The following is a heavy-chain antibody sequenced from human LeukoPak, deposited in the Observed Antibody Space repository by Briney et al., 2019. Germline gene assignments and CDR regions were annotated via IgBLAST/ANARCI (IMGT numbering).Heavy chain of an antibody. V-gene: IGHV3-21*01. J-gene: IGHJ5*02. CDR1: GFTFSSYS. D-gene: IGHD3-16*01. CDR3: ASQSYARFDP. CDR2: ISSSSSYI. Sequence: GGSLRLSCAASGFTFSSYSMNWVRQAPGKGLEWVSSISSSSSYIYYADSVKGRFTISRDNARNSLFLQMNSLRVEDTAVYYCASQSYARFDPWGQGTLVNVSS.